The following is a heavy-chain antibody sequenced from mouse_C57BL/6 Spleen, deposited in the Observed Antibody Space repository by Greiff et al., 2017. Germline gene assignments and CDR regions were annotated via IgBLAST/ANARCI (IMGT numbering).Heavy chain of an antibody. D-gene: IGHD2-1*01. J-gene: IGHJ3*01. CDR1: GFTFSSYG. CDR2: ISSGGSYT. V-gene: IGHV5-6*01. Sequence: EVKLQESGGDLVKPGGSLKLSCAASGFTFSSYGMSWVRQTPDKRLEWVATISSGGSYTYYPDSVKGRFTISRDNAKNTLYLQMSSLKSEDTAMYYCARPGNYGSPIAYWGQGTLVTVSA. CDR3: ARPGNYGSPIAY.